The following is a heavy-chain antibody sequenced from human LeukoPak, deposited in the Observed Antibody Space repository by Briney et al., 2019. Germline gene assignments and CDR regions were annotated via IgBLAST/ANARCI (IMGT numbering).Heavy chain of an antibody. Sequence: ASVKVSCKASGYTFTSYGISWVRQAPGQGLEWMGWISAYNGNTNYAQKLQGRATMTTDTSTSTAYMELRSLRSDDTAVYYCAREGLGYCTGGSCSAFDYWGQGTLVTVSS. CDR2: ISAYNGNT. D-gene: IGHD2-15*01. CDR1: GYTFTSYG. CDR3: AREGLGYCTGGSCSAFDY. J-gene: IGHJ4*02. V-gene: IGHV1-18*01.